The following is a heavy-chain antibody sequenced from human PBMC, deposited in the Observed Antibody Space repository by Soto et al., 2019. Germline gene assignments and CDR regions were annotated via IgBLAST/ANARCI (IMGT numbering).Heavy chain of an antibody. V-gene: IGHV1-69*01. CDR1: GGTFSSYA. D-gene: IGHD2-2*02. Sequence: QVQLVQSGAEVKKPGSSVKVSCKASGGTFSSYAISWVRQAPGQGLEWMGGIIPIFGTANYAQKFHGRVTITADESTSTAYMELSSLRSEDTAVYYCARVTPHNIVVVPAAIGWYFDLWGRGTLVTVSS. CDR3: ARVTPHNIVVVPAAIGWYFDL. J-gene: IGHJ2*01. CDR2: IIPIFGTA.